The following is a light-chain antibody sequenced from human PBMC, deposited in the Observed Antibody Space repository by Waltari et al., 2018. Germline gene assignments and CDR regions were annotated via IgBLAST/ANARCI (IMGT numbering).Light chain of an antibody. CDR2: CAS. V-gene: IGKV3-15*01. Sequence: EIVMTQSPATLSVSQGESATLYCRASQSVSSNLAWYQQKPGQAPRLLIYCASTRATGIPARFRRSGSGTEFTLTISSMQSEDFAVYYCQQYDNWPPWTFGQGTKVEIK. CDR3: QQYDNWPPWT. J-gene: IGKJ1*01. CDR1: QSVSSN.